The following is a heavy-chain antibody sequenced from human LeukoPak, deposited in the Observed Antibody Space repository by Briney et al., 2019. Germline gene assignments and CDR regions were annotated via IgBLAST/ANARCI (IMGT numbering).Heavy chain of an antibody. J-gene: IGHJ5*02. Sequence: PSETLSLTCTVSGGSISSSSYYWGWIRQPPGKGLEWIGSIYYSGSTYYNPSLKSRVTISVDTSKNQFSLKLSSVTAADTAVYYCARSGIAVAGTREGIWFDPWGQGTLVTVSS. V-gene: IGHV4-39*01. CDR1: GGSISSSSYY. CDR3: ARSGIAVAGTREGIWFDP. D-gene: IGHD6-19*01. CDR2: IYYSGST.